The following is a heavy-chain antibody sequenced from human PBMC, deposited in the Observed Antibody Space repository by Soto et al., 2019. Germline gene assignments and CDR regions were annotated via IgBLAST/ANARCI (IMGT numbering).Heavy chain of an antibody. CDR3: ARADYYYYYMDV. J-gene: IGHJ6*03. CDR1: GFTFSSYS. CDR2: ISSSSSYI. V-gene: IGHV3-21*01. Sequence: GGSLRLSCAASGFTFSSYSMNWVRQAPGKGLEWVSSISSSSSYIYYADSVKGRFTISRDNAKNSLYLQMNSLRAEDTSVYYCARADYYYYYMDVWGKGTTVTVSS.